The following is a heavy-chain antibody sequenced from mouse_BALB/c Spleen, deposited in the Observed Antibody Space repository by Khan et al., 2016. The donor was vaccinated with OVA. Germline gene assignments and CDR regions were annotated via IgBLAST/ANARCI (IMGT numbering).Heavy chain of an antibody. CDR3: ARKYDYGEGLAY. Sequence: QVQLQESGPGLVQPSQSLSITCTVSGFSLNDYGVHWVRQSPGKGLEWLGVIWSGGSTDYNAPFISRLSISKDNSKSQVFFKMNSLQSNDTAICYCARKYDYGEGLAYWGQGTLVTVSA. V-gene: IGHV2-2*03. J-gene: IGHJ3*01. CDR1: GFSLNDYG. CDR2: IWSGGST. D-gene: IGHD2-4*01.